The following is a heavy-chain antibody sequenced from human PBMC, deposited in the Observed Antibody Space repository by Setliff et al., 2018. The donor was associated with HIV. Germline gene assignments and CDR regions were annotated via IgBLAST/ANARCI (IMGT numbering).Heavy chain of an antibody. CDR2: ISPHSGNS. V-gene: IGHV1-18*01. CDR3: ARSQAHYYYYYMDV. CDR1: GDTITNYG. J-gene: IGHJ6*03. Sequence: ASVKVSCKASGDTITNYGLSWVRQTPGQGLEWMGWISPHSGNSDCAEKFQDRVTMTVDTATNTAYMEMKSLRSDDTAVYYCARSQAHYYYYYMDVWGKGTTVTVSS.